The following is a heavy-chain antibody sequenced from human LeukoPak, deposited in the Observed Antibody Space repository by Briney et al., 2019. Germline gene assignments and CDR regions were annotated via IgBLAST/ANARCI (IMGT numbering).Heavy chain of an antibody. D-gene: IGHD4-17*01. CDR1: GFTFSSYT. Sequence: GGSLRLSCAASGFTFSSYTMSWVRQAPGKGLEWVSYISSSSSYTNYADSVKGRFTISRDNAKNSLYLQMNSLRAEDTAVYYCARVYGDYVGVDYWGQGTLVTVSS. CDR2: ISSSSSYT. V-gene: IGHV3-21*05. J-gene: IGHJ4*02. CDR3: ARVYGDYVGVDY.